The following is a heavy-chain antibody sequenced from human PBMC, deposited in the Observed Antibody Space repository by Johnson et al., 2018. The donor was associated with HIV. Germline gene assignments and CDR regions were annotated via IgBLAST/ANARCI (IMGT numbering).Heavy chain of an antibody. V-gene: IGHV3-30*02. CDR3: AKDSSRYYDSRCAFDI. CDR2: IRYDGSNK. J-gene: IGHJ3*02. Sequence: QVQLVESGGGVVQPGGSLRLSCAASGFTFRSYGMHWVRQAPGKGLEWVAFIRYDGSNKYYADSVKGRFTISRDNSKNTLYLQRNSLRAEDTAVYYCAKDSSRYYDSRCAFDIWGQGTMVTVSS. D-gene: IGHD3-22*01. CDR1: GFTFRSYG.